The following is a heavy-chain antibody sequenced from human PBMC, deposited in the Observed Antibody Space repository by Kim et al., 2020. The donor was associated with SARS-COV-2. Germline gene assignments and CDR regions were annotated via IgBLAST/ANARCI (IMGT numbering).Heavy chain of an antibody. CDR3: ARRLYSGSYYWFDY. J-gene: IGHJ4*02. CDR1: GGSISSSSYY. V-gene: IGHV4-39*01. D-gene: IGHD1-26*01. Sequence: SETLSLTCTVSGGSISSSSYYWGWIRQPPGKGLEWIGSIYYSGSTYYNPSLKSRVTISVDTSKNQFSLKLSSVTAADTAVYYCARRLYSGSYYWFDYWGQGTLVTVS. CDR2: IYYSGST.